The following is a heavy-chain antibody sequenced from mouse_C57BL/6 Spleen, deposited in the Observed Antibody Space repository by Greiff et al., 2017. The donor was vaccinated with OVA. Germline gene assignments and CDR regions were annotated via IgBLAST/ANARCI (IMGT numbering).Heavy chain of an antibody. V-gene: IGHV1-15*01. CDR1: CYTFTDYE. CDR2: IDPETGGT. J-gene: IGHJ2*01. Sequence: QVQLQQSGAELVRPGASVTLSCKASCYTFTDYEMHWVKQTPVHGLEWIGAIDPETGGTAYNQKFKGKAILTADKSSSTAYMELRSLTSEDSAVYYCTKGGYDGFDYWGQGTTLTVSS. CDR3: TKGGYDGFDY. D-gene: IGHD2-2*01.